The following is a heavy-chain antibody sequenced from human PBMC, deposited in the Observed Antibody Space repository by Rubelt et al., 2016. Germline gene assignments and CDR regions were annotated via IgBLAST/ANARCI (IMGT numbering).Heavy chain of an antibody. CDR3: ARGFRGGTGYSSRNLDY. V-gene: IGHV4-4*02. CDR2: IYHSGST. CDR1: GGSISSNNW. D-gene: IGHD6-13*01. Sequence: GGSISSNNWWTWLRQPPGKGLEWIGSIYHSGSTYYNPSLKSRVAMSVDTSKNQLSLKLSSVTAADTAVYYCARGFRGGTGYSSRNLDYWGQGTLVTVSS. J-gene: IGHJ4*02.